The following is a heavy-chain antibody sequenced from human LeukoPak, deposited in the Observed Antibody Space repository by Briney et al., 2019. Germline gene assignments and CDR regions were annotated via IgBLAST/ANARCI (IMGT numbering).Heavy chain of an antibody. CDR2: IYTSGST. CDR3: ARGYYDFWSGPPLRARLNAFDI. CDR1: GGSISRYH. D-gene: IGHD3-3*01. J-gene: IGHJ3*02. V-gene: IGHV4-4*07. Sequence: SDTLSLICTLSGGSISRYHWSWIRQPAGEGREGLGRIYTSGSTNYNPPLKRRVPLPVDTSKNQFSLKLSSVTAADTAVYYCARGYYDFWSGPPLRARLNAFDIWGQGTMVTVSS.